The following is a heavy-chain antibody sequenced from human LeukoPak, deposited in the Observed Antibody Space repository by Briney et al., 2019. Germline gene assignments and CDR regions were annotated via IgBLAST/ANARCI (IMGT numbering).Heavy chain of an antibody. CDR1: GYTFTSYG. D-gene: IGHD3-22*01. V-gene: IGHV1-18*01. CDR2: ISAYNGNT. Sequence: ASVKVSCKASGYTFTSYGISWVRQAPGQGLEWMGWISAYNGNTNYAQKLQGRVTMTTDTSTSTAYMELRSLRSDDTAVYYCARALYYYDSSGYQLSGLSSPIYYYYGMDVWGQGTTVTVSS. CDR3: ARALYYYDSSGYQLSGLSSPIYYYYGMDV. J-gene: IGHJ6*02.